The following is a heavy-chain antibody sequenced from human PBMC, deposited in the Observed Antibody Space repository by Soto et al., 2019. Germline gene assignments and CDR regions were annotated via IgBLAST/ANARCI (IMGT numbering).Heavy chain of an antibody. J-gene: IGHJ4*02. CDR3: TSDPWDY. CDR2: IYSGGDT. V-gene: IGHV3-53*01. Sequence: EVQLVESGGDLIQPGGSLRLSCAASGFTVSNIYMSWVRQAPGKGLEWVSVIYSGGDTFYADSVKGRFTISRDNSKNTLYLRMNSLRIEDTAVYYCTSDPWDYWGQGTLVTVSS. CDR1: GFTVSNIY.